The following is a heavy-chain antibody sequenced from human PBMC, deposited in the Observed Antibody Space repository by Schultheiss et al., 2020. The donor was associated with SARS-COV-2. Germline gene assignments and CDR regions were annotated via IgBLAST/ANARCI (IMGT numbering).Heavy chain of an antibody. CDR3: ARVGYCSGGSCYGVGY. Sequence: LRLSCTVSGGSISSGGYYWSWIRQHPGKGLEWIGYIYYSGSTYYNPSLKNRVTISVDTSKNQFSLRLSSVTAADTAVYYCARVGYCSGGSCYGVGYWGQGTLVTVSS. D-gene: IGHD2-15*01. J-gene: IGHJ4*02. CDR2: IYYSGST. V-gene: IGHV4-31*03. CDR1: GGSISSGGYY.